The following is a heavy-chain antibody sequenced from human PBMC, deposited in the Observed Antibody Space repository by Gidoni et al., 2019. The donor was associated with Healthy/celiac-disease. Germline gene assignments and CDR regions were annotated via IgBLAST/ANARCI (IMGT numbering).Heavy chain of an antibody. Sequence: QVQLQESGPGLVKPSDTLSLTCAVTGYSISSGYYWGWIRQPPGKGLEWIGSIYHRGSTYYNPSLKSRVTISVDTSKNQFSLKLSSVTAADTAVYYCARVSGWYYFDYWGQGTLVTVSS. CDR2: IYHRGST. J-gene: IGHJ4*02. V-gene: IGHV4-38-2*01. D-gene: IGHD6-19*01. CDR1: GYSISSGYY. CDR3: ARVSGWYYFDY.